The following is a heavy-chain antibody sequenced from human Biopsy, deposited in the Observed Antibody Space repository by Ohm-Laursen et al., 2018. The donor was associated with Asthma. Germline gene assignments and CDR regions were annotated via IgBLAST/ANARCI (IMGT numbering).Heavy chain of an antibody. J-gene: IGHJ4*02. Sequence: SVTLAYKACRGPFYTYRVMHRWEDPGEGLECRSRSNSDFCNTTYPQKFQDRVTITADDSTSTVYMELSSLRSEDTAVYYCARKEGSCISRPCFPLDLWGQGTLLSLSS. D-gene: IGHD2-2*01. CDR1: RGPFYTYR. CDR2: SNSDFCNT. V-gene: IGHV1-69*13. CDR3: ARKEGSCISRPCFPLDL.